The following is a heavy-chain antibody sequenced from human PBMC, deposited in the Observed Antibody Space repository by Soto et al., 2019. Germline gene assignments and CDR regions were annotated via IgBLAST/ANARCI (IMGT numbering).Heavy chain of an antibody. CDR1: GGSISNYY. V-gene: IGHV4-59*01. Sequence: QVQLQESGPGLVKPSETLSLTCTVSGGSISNYYWSWVRQPPGKGLEWIGYIYDSGSTNYNPSLKSRVTISVDTSKNQFSLRLTSVTAADTAVYYCAAAPRYWGQETLVTVSS. CDR2: IYDSGST. D-gene: IGHD2-15*01. J-gene: IGHJ4*02. CDR3: AAAPRY.